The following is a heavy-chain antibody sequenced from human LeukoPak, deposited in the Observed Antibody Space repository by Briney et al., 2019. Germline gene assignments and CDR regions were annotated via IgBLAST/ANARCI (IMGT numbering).Heavy chain of an antibody. D-gene: IGHD3-10*01. V-gene: IGHV1-2*02. CDR3: ARGGITMVRGVRLELDY. CDR2: IHPSNGDT. CDR1: GYTFSGYY. Sequence: ASVKVSCKASGYTFSGYYMHWVRQAPGQGLEWMGWIHPSNGDTNYAPKFQGRVTMTRDTSISTAYRELSRLRSDDTAVYYCARGGITMVRGVRLELDYWGQGTLVTVSS. J-gene: IGHJ4*02.